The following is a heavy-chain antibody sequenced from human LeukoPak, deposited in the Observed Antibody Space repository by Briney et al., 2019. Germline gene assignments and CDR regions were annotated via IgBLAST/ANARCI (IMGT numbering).Heavy chain of an antibody. V-gene: IGHV4-39*01. CDR2: IYYSGST. J-gene: IGHJ4*02. Sequence: SETLSHTCAVSGGSINSSSSYYWGWIRQPPGKGLEWIGSIYYSGSTYHNPSLKSRVTISVDTSKNQFSLKLSSVTAADTAVYYCARLPMAMGVFDYWGQGTLVTVSS. CDR1: GGSINSSSSYY. CDR3: ARLPMAMGVFDY. D-gene: IGHD3-10*01.